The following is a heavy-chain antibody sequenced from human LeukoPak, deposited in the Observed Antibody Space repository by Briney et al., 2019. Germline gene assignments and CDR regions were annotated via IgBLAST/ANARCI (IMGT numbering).Heavy chain of an antibody. Sequence: GRFTISRDNAKNSLYLQMNSLRAEDTAVYYCARSHPKGWYTVGYYFDYWGQGTLVTVSS. CDR3: ARSHPKGWYTVGYYFDY. V-gene: IGHV3-11*06. D-gene: IGHD6-19*01. J-gene: IGHJ4*02.